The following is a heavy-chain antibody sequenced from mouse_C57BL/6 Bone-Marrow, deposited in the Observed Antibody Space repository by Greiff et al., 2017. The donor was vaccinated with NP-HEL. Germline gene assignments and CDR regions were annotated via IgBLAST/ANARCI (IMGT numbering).Heavy chain of an antibody. CDR2: IYPGDGDT. D-gene: IGHD1-1*01. CDR3: GSSWFAY. CDR1: GYAFSSYW. V-gene: IGHV1-80*01. J-gene: IGHJ3*01. Sequence: VQLHQSGAELVKPGASVKISCKASGYAFSSYWMNWVKQRPGKGLEWIGQIYPGDGDTNYTGKFTGKAPLTADKSSSPAYRRLSSLTSEDSAVYFCGSSWFAYWGQGTLVTVSA.